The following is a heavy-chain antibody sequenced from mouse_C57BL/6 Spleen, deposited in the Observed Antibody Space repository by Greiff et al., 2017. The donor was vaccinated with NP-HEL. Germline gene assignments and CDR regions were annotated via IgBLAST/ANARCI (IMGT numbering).Heavy chain of an antibody. CDR2: IDPENGDT. CDR1: GFNIKDDY. J-gene: IGHJ3*01. CDR3: TTPCAY. Sequence: VQLQQSGAELVRPGASVKLSCTASGFNIKDDYMHWVKQRPEQGLEWIGWIDPENGDTEYASQFQGKATITADTSSNTAYLQLSSLTSEDTAVYYCTTPCAYWGQGTLVTVSA. V-gene: IGHV14-4*01.